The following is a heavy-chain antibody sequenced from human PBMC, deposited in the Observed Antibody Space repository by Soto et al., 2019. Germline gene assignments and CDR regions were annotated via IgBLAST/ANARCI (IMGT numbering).Heavy chain of an antibody. CDR1: GYTFTSYG. V-gene: IGHV1-18*04. CDR2: ISAYSGNT. CDR3: ARHIVVVPAAPRYYYGMDV. Sequence: ASVKVSCKASGYTFTSYGISWVRQAPGQGLEWMGWISAYSGNTNYAQKLQGRVTMTTDTSTSTAYMELRSLRSDDTAVYYCARHIVVVPAAPRYYYGMDVCGQGTTATVSS. J-gene: IGHJ6*02. D-gene: IGHD2-2*01.